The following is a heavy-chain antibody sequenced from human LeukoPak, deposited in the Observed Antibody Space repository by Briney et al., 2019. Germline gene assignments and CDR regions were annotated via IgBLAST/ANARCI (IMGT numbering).Heavy chain of an antibody. V-gene: IGHV4-39*07. D-gene: IGHD3-9*01. CDR3: ASIFDWLLGWFDP. CDR2: IYYSGST. J-gene: IGHJ5*02. CDR1: VGSIISSSYY. Sequence: PSETLSLTCSVSVGSIISSSYYWGWIRQPPGKGLEWIGSIYYSGSTYYNPSLKSRVTISVDTSKNQFSLKLSSVTAADTAVYYCASIFDWLLGWFDPWGQGTLVTVSS.